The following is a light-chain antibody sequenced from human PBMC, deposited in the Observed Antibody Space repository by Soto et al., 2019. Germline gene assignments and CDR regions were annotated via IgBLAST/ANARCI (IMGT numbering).Light chain of an antibody. Sequence: QSVLTQPRSVSGSPGQSVTISWTGTSSDVGTYNFVSWYQQHPGKAPKFMIYDVTKRPSGVPDRFSGSKSGNTASLTISGLQAEDEADYYCCSYVGSYTSYVFGTGTKLTVL. CDR3: CSYVGSYTSYV. CDR1: SSDVGTYNF. V-gene: IGLV2-11*01. CDR2: DVT. J-gene: IGLJ1*01.